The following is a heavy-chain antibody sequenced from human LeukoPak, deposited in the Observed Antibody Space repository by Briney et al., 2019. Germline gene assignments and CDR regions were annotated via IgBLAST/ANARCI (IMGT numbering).Heavy chain of an antibody. Sequence: PSETLSLTCTVSGGSISSGNYHWSWIRQPAGKGLEWIGRFQTGGATSYNPSLTSRVTILVDTSKNQFSLKLSSVTAADTAVYYCARRWGDDWGQGTLVTVSS. CDR3: ARRWGDD. V-gene: IGHV4-61*02. CDR1: GGSISSGNYH. CDR2: FQTGGAT. D-gene: IGHD4-23*01. J-gene: IGHJ4*02.